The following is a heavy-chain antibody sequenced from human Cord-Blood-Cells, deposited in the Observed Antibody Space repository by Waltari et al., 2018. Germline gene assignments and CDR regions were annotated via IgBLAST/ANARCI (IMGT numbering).Heavy chain of an antibody. V-gene: IGHV3-30*18. J-gene: IGHJ5*02. D-gene: IGHD2-21*01. CDR3: AKSQVGCGGDCYS. Sequence: QVQLVESGGGVVQPGRSLRLSCAASGFTFSSYGMHWVRQAPGKGLEWVAVISYERSNKYYADSVKGRFTISRDNSKNTLYLQMNSLRAEDTAVYYCAKSQVGCGGDCYSWGQGTLVTVSS. CDR2: ISYERSNK. CDR1: GFTFSSYG.